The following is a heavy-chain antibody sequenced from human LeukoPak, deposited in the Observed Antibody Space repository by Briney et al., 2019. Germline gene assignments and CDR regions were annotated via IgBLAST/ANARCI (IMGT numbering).Heavy chain of an antibody. J-gene: IGHJ6*03. CDR2: MSNDGSDK. CDR1: GFSFITYG. Sequence: PGGSLRLSCAEFGFSFITYGMHWVRQATGKGLEWVAFMSNDGSDKLYRDSVKGRFTISRDNSKNTLYLQMTRLRDDDTAVYFCAKGLSGSYYYYMDVWGKGTTVTVSS. D-gene: IGHD1-26*01. V-gene: IGHV3-30*02. CDR3: AKGLSGSYYYYMDV.